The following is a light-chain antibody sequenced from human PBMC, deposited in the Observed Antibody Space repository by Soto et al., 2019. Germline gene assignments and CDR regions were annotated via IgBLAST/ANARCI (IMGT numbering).Light chain of an antibody. V-gene: IGLV2-23*01. CDR2: EGS. J-gene: IGLJ1*01. CDR3: CSYATTTTFF. CDR1: ISNVGSYNL. Sequence: QSALTQPASVSGSPGQSITISCTGSISNVGSYNLVSWYQHHPGKAPKLLIYEGSKRPSGVSNRFSGSKSGNTASLTISGLQAEEEADYYCCSYATTTTFFLGTGTKLTVL.